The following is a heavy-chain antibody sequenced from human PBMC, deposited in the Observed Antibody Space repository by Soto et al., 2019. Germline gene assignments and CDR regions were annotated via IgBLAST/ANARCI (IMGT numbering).Heavy chain of an antibody. Sequence: GGSLSLSCTASGFTFSSYWRSWVRQAPGKGLEWVANIKQDGSEKYYVDSVKGRFTISRDNAKNPLYLQMNSLRAEDTAVYYCARDKELSVFDYWGQGTLVTVSS. CDR3: ARDKELSVFDY. V-gene: IGHV3-7*01. J-gene: IGHJ4*02. CDR2: IKQDGSEK. D-gene: IGHD1-26*01. CDR1: GFTFSSYW.